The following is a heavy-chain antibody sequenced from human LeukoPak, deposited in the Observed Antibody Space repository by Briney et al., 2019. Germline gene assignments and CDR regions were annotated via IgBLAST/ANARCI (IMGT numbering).Heavy chain of an antibody. CDR1: GFSFSDYY. CDR2: ISSSSSYT. CDR3: ARVVDCSSGSCFMFPDY. J-gene: IGHJ4*02. D-gene: IGHD2-15*01. Sequence: GGSLRLSCAASGFSFSDYYMSWIRQAPGKGLEWVSYISSSSSYTNYADSVKGRFTISSDNAKNSLYLQMNSLRAEDTAVYYCARVVDCSSGSCFMFPDYWGQGTLVTVSS. V-gene: IGHV3-11*06.